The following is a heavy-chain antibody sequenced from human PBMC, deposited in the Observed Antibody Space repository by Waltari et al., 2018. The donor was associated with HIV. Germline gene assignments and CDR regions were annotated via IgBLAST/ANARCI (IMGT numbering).Heavy chain of an antibody. CDR1: GGSIATGDYY. J-gene: IGHJ6*02. Sequence: QVQLQESGPRLVKSSQTLSLTCTVSGGSIATGDYYWSWIRQPPGKGLEWIGYISSRWSTSYSPSLKSRVAMLRDTSKNQFSLRLTSGTAADTALYYWARDQMNAGFCSGGACYSRDYGMDVWGQGTTVIVSS. CDR3: ARDQMNAGFCSGGACYSRDYGMDV. D-gene: IGHD2-15*01. CDR2: ISSRWST. V-gene: IGHV4-30-4*01.